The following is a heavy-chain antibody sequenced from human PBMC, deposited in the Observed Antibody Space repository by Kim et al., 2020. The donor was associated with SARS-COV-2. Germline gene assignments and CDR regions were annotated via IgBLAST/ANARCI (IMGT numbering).Heavy chain of an antibody. J-gene: IGHJ3*02. V-gene: IGHV4-59*01. D-gene: IGHD6-13*01. CDR2: VYYSGST. CDR1: GGSISRYY. Sequence: SETLSLTCTVSGGSISRYYWSWVRQPPGKGLELIGYVYYSGSTNYNPSLKSRVTMSVDTSKNQFSLKLNSVTAADTAVYYCARGNIAATVDDAFDIWGQGTMVTVSS. CDR3: ARGNIAATVDDAFDI.